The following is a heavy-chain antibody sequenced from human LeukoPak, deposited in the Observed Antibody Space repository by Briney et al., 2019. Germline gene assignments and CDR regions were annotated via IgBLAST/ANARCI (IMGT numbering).Heavy chain of an antibody. CDR3: ARVKVNIVVVVAATERGLIDY. CDR1: DYSISSGYY. Sequence: PSETLSLTCTVSDYSISSGYYWSWIRQPPGKGLEWIGEINHSGSTNYNPSLKSRVTISVDTSKNQFSLKLSSVTAADTAVYYCARVKVNIVVVVAATERGLIDYWGQGTLVTVSS. J-gene: IGHJ4*02. CDR2: INHSGST. D-gene: IGHD2-15*01. V-gene: IGHV4-38-2*02.